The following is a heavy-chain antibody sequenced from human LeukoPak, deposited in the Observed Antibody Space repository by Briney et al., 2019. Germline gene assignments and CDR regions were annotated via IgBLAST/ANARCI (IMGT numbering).Heavy chain of an antibody. V-gene: IGHV3-7*01. CDR1: GDNPPW. D-gene: IGHD2-2*01. CDR2: IRQDGKEK. Sequence: GGSLRLSCVASGDNPPWMSWVRQAPGKGLEWVANIRQDGKEKSYVDSVKGRFTISTNNAKNSLYLQMNSLRAEDTAVYYCARGVVPVAIYKGDFFYYYMDIWGKGTTVTVSS. J-gene: IGHJ6*03. CDR3: ARGVVPVAIYKGDFFYYYMDI.